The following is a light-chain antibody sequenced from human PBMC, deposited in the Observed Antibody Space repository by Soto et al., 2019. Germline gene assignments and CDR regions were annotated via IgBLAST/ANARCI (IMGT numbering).Light chain of an antibody. CDR2: RAS. CDR3: QHYGSSPRT. CDR1: RSVSSNY. V-gene: IGKV3-20*01. J-gene: IGKJ1*01. Sequence: EIVLTQSPGTLSLSPGETATLSCRASRSVSSNYLAWYQQRPGQAPRLLINRASNRATGIPARFTGSGSGTDFTLTINRLEPADFAVYYCQHYGSSPRTCGQGTKVEIK.